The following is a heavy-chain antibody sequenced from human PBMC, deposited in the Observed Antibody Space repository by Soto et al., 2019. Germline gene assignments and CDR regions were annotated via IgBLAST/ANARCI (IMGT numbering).Heavy chain of an antibody. CDR2: ISSSSSTI. V-gene: IGHV3-48*02. J-gene: IGHJ4*02. CDR1: GFTFSSYS. Sequence: EVQLVESGGGLVQPGGSLSLSCAASGFTFSSYSMNWVRQAPGKGLEWVSYISSSSSTIYYADSVKGRFTISRDNAKNSLYLQMNSLRDEDTAVYYCARVFYSVAGTGGLDYWGQGTLVTVSS. CDR3: ARVFYSVAGTGGLDY. D-gene: IGHD6-19*01.